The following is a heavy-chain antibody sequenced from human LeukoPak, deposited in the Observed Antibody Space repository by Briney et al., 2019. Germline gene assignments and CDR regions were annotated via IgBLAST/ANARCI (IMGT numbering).Heavy chain of an antibody. D-gene: IGHD6-13*01. CDR2: IDQDGSEQ. V-gene: IGHV3-7*01. CDR1: GFTFDRSW. J-gene: IGHJ3*02. Sequence: GGSLRLSCAASGFTFDRSWMSWVRQAPGKGLEWVAHIDQDGSEQYYVDSVIGRFTISRDNAKNSLYLEMSSLRAEDAAIYYCARFIASRGPDAFDIWGQGTTVTVSS. CDR3: ARFIASRGPDAFDI.